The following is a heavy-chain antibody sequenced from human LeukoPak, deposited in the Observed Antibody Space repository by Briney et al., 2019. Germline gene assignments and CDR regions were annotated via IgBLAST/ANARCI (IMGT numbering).Heavy chain of an antibody. CDR2: ISSSSSYI. Sequence: PGGSLRLSCAASGFTFSSYSMNWVRQAPGKGLEWVSSISSSSSYIYYADSVKGRFTISRDNAKNSLYLQMNSLRAEDTAVYYCARFGMATILPSDSWGPGTLVTVSS. D-gene: IGHD5-24*01. CDR3: ARFGMATILPSDS. J-gene: IGHJ4*02. V-gene: IGHV3-21*01. CDR1: GFTFSSYS.